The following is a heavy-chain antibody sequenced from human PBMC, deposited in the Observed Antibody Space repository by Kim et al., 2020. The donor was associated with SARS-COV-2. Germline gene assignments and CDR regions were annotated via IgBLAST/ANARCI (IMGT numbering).Heavy chain of an antibody. CDR1: GFTFSSYA. CDR3: AKGRNSRRTVVSIY. D-gene: IGHD2-15*01. Sequence: GGSLRLSCAASGFTFSSYAMSWVRQAPGKGLEWVSAIGGSGGSTYYADSVKGRFTISRDNSKNTLYLQMNSLRAEDTAVYYCAKGRNSRRTVVSIYWGQGTLVTVSS. J-gene: IGHJ4*02. CDR2: IGGSGGST. V-gene: IGHV3-23*01.